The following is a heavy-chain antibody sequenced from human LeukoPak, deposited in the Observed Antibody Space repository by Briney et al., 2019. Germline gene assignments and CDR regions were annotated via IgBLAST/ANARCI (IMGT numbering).Heavy chain of an antibody. J-gene: IGHJ4*02. CDR2: ISSSSSTI. V-gene: IGHV3-48*01. CDR3: ARDLDYYDSSGQIDY. D-gene: IGHD3-22*01. CDR1: GFTFSTYT. Sequence: GGSLRLSCAASGFTFSTYTMHWVRQAPGEGLEWVSSISSSSSTIYYADSVKGRFTISRDNAKNSLYLQMNSLRAEDTAVYYCARDLDYYDSSGQIDYWGQGTLVAVSS.